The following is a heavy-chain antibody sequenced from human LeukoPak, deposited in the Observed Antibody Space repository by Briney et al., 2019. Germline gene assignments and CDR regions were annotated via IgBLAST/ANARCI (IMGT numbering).Heavy chain of an antibody. CDR3: ARESTGTTPFDY. V-gene: IGHV1-18*01. CDR2: ISAYNGNT. J-gene: IGHJ4*02. Sequence: ASVKVSCKASGYTFTSYGISWVRQAPGQGLEWMGWISAYNGNTNYAQKLQGRVTMTTDTSTSTAYMKLRSLRSDDTAVYYCARESTGTTPFDYWGQGTLVTVSS. D-gene: IGHD1-7*01. CDR1: GYTFTSYG.